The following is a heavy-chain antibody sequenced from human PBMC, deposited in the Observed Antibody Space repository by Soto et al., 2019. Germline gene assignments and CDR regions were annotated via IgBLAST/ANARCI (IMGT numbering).Heavy chain of an antibody. V-gene: IGHV4-39*01. Sequence: QLQLQESGPGLVKPSETLSLTCTVSGGSISSNSYYWAWIRQPPGKGLEWIGNIYYSGTTYYNPPLKSRVTISVDTSKNQCSLKLSSVTAADTAVYYCARHKGGYYSGVDVWGQGTTVTVSS. D-gene: IGHD3-16*01. CDR3: ARHKGGYYSGVDV. CDR2: IYYSGTT. CDR1: GGSISSNSYY. J-gene: IGHJ6*02.